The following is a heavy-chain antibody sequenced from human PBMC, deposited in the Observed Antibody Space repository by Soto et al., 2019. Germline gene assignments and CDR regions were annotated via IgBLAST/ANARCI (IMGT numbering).Heavy chain of an antibody. CDR2: INPNSGGT. Sequence: ASVKVSCKASGYTFTGYYMHWVLQAPGQGLEWMGWINPNSGGTNYAQKFQGRVTITADRSTTTAYMELISLRSDDTAVYYCAILTPITGVYWGQGAQVTVSS. J-gene: IGHJ4*02. CDR3: AILTPITGVY. V-gene: IGHV1-2*02. D-gene: IGHD5-12*01. CDR1: GYTFTGYY.